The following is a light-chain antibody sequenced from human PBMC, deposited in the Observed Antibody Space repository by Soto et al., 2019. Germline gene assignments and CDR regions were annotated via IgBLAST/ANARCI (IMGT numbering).Light chain of an antibody. J-gene: IGKJ4*02. CDR1: QGINNY. CDR2: AAS. Sequence: DIQMTQSPSSLSASVGDRVTITCRASQGINNYLALYQQRPGKVPKLLIYAASTLHSGVPSRFSGSGFVTDFTLTISSLEPEAVVTYYCQKYNNFPLSFGEGTKVEIK. V-gene: IGKV1-27*01. CDR3: QKYNNFPLS.